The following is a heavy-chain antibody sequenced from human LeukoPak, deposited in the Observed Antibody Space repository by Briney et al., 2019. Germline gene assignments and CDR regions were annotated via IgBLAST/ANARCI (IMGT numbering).Heavy chain of an antibody. V-gene: IGHV1-2*02. CDR1: GYTFTGYY. J-gene: IGHJ3*02. D-gene: IGHD3-3*01. CDR3: ARASSITIFGVVRGDAFDI. Sequence: ASVTVSFKASGYTFTGYYMHWVRQAPGQGLEWMGWINPNSGGTNYAQKFQGRVTMTRDTSISTAYMELSRLRSDDTAVYYCARASSITIFGVVRGDAFDIWGQGTMVTVSS. CDR2: INPNSGGT.